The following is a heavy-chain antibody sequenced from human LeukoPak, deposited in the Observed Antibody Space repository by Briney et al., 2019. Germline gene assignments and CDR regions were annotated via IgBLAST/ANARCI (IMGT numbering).Heavy chain of an antibody. J-gene: IGHJ4*02. Sequence: GGSLRLSCAASGFTFIDYSMSWIRQAPGKGLEWVSNIRTSAEGANYAYYADSVKGRVTISRDDAKNTLYPHMNSLRDDDTAVYHCASDQRYAFDYWGQGILVTVSS. CDR3: ASDQRYAFDY. V-gene: IGHV3-11*05. CDR2: IRTSAEGANYA. CDR1: GFTFIDYS. D-gene: IGHD3-9*01.